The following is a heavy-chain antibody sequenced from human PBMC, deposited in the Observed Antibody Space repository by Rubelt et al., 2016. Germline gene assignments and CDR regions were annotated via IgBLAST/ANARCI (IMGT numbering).Heavy chain of an antibody. CDR2: IRQDGGEK. V-gene: IGHV3-7*05. CDR3: AKEVMTVESYYYGMDV. J-gene: IGHJ6*02. CDR1: GFTFSSYW. D-gene: IGHD3-22*01. Sequence: ESGGGLVQPGGSLRLSCAASGFTFSSYWMSWVRQAPGKGLEWVANIRQDGGEKYYVDSVKGRFTISRDNSKNTLYLQMNSLRAGDTAEYYCAKEVMTVESYYYGMDVWGQGTTVTV.